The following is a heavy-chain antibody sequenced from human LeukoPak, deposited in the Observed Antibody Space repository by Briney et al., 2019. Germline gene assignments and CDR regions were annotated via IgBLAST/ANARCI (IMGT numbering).Heavy chain of an antibody. J-gene: IGHJ4*02. CDR1: GFTFNSYS. V-gene: IGHV3-48*01. D-gene: IGHD3-10*01. Sequence: PGGSLRLSCAASGFTFNSYSMNWVRQAPGKGLEWVSYISSGSSTIYYADSVKGRFTISRDNAKTSLYLQMNSLRAEDTAVYYCARGYSGSGSRPFDYWGQGTLVTVSS. CDR3: ARGYSGSGSRPFDY. CDR2: ISSGSSTI.